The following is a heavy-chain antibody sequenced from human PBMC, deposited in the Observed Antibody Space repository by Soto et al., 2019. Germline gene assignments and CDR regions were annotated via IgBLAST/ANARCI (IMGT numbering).Heavy chain of an antibody. J-gene: IGHJ4*02. D-gene: IGHD6-19*01. CDR2: ISWNSGSI. CDR1: GFTFDDYA. CDR3: AKAGGLVLSFYFDY. Sequence: EVQLVESGGGLVQPGRSLRLSCAASGFTFDDYAMHWVRQAPGKGLEWVSGISWNSGSIGYADSVKGRFTISRDNAKNSLYLQMNSLRAEDTALYYCAKAGGLVLSFYFDYWGQGTLVTVSS. V-gene: IGHV3-9*01.